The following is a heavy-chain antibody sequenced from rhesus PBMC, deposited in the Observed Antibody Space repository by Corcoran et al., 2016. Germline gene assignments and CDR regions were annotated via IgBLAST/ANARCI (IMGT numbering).Heavy chain of an antibody. J-gene: IGHJ4*01. CDR3: ARLIVGS. CDR2: IYGSGGST. D-gene: IGHD2-15*01. Sequence: QVQLQESGPAVVKPSETLSLTCAVSGGSISSSNWWSWIRQSPGKGLEGIGGIYGSGGSTEYNPSLKSRVTISIDTSKNQFSLKLSSVAAADTAVYYCARLIVGSWGQGVLVTVSS. V-gene: IGHV4-93*02. CDR1: GGSISSSNW.